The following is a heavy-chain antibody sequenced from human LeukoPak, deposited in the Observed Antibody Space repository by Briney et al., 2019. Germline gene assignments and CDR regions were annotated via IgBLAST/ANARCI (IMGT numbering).Heavy chain of an antibody. CDR3: AKDVAYSSGWYGIDY. CDR1: GFTFDDYA. Sequence: GGSLRLSCAASGFTFDDYAMHWVRQAPGKGLEWVSIISGDGGATHYADSVKGRFTISRDNSKNSLYLQMNSLRTEDTAFYYCAKDVAYSSGWYGIDYWGQGTLVTVSS. J-gene: IGHJ4*02. CDR2: ISGDGGAT. D-gene: IGHD6-19*01. V-gene: IGHV3-43*02.